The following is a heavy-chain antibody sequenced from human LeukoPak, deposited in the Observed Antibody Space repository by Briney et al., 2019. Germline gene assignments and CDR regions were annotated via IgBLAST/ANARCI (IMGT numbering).Heavy chain of an antibody. J-gene: IGHJ4*02. CDR2: IYTGGGT. V-gene: IGHV3-66*01. CDR3: ARGQAYCGADCYSD. CDR1: GLSISHYY. Sequence: GGSLRLSCAASGLSISHYYMTWVRQTPGKGLDWVSVIYTGGGTNYGDSVKGRFTISRDNSKNTLYLQMNSLRADDTAIYYCARGQAYCGADCYSDWGQGTLVTVSS. D-gene: IGHD2-21*02.